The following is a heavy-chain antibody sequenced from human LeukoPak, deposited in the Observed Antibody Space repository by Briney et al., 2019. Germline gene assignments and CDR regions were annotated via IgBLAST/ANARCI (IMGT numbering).Heavy chain of an antibody. J-gene: IGHJ3*01. CDR2: INTRSSSS. CDR3: ARSSYSSSSSV. Sequence: GGSLRLSCAASGFIFSIYNMNWVRQAPGKGLEWVSSINTRSSSSYYADSVKGRFTISRDNAKNSLYLQINSLRAEDTAVYYCARSSYSSSSSVWGQGTMVTVSS. D-gene: IGHD6-6*01. V-gene: IGHV3-21*04. CDR1: GFIFSIYN.